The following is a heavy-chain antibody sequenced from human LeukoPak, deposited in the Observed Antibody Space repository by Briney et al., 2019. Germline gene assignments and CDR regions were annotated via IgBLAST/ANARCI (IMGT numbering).Heavy chain of an antibody. J-gene: IGHJ4*02. Sequence: GGSLRLSCAASGFTFSSYSMNWVRQAPGKGLEWVSSISSSSSYIYYADSVKGRFTISRDNAKNSLYPQMNSLRAEDTAVYYCARILKYCSSTSCQLDYWGQGTLVTVSS. D-gene: IGHD2-2*01. V-gene: IGHV3-21*01. CDR2: ISSSSSYI. CDR3: ARILKYCSSTSCQLDY. CDR1: GFTFSSYS.